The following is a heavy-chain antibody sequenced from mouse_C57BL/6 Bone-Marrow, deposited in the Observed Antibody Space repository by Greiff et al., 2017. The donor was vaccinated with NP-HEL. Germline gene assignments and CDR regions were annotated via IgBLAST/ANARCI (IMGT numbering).Heavy chain of an antibody. CDR2: ISGGGGNT. J-gene: IGHJ3*01. D-gene: IGHD2-4*01. V-gene: IGHV5-9*01. CDR1: GFTFSSYT. Sequence: EVKLVESGGGLVKPGGSLKLSCAASGFTFSSYTMSWVRQTPEKRLEWVATISGGGGNTYYPSGVKGRFTISRDNAKNTLYLQMSSLRSEDTALYYCARLGGLRRRAWFAYWGQGTLVTVSA. CDR3: ARLGGLRRRAWFAY.